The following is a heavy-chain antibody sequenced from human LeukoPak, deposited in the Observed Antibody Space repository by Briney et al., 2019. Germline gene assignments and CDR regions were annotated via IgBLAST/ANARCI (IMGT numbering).Heavy chain of an antibody. V-gene: IGHV1-46*01. CDR3: AILRYNWNNLDP. D-gene: IGHD1-1*01. CDR2: INPNGGST. J-gene: IGHJ5*02. Sequence: GTSVKVSCKASGYTFTSYYMYWVRQAPGQGLEWIGIINPNGGSTTYAQKFQGRVTMTRETSTSTVYMELSSLRSEDTAVYYCAILRYNWNNLDPWGQGTLVTVSS. CDR1: GYTFTSYY.